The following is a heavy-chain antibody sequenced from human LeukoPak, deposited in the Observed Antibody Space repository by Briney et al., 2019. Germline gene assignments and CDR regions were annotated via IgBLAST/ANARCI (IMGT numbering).Heavy chain of an antibody. J-gene: IGHJ4*02. CDR3: ARDGSSGPIDY. Sequence: SETLSLTCTVSGGSISSGGYYWSWIRQPPRKGLEWIGYIYHSGSTYYNPSLKSRVTISVDRSKNQFSLKLSSVTAADTAVYYCARDGSSGPIDYWGQGTLVTVSS. D-gene: IGHD1-14*01. CDR2: IYHSGST. CDR1: GGSISSGGYY. V-gene: IGHV4-30-2*01.